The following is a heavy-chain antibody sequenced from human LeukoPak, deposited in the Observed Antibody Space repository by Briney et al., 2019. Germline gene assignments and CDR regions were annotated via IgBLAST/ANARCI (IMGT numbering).Heavy chain of an antibody. J-gene: IGHJ5*02. CDR3: AREGDVDTATWHWFDP. Sequence: ASVKVSCKASGYTFTSYYMHWVRQAPGQGLEWMGIINPCGGSTSYAQKFQGRVTMTRDTSTSTVYMELSSLRSEDTAVYYCAREGDVDTATWHWFDPWGQGTLVTVSS. CDR1: GYTFTSYY. V-gene: IGHV1-46*01. CDR2: INPCGGST. D-gene: IGHD5-18*01.